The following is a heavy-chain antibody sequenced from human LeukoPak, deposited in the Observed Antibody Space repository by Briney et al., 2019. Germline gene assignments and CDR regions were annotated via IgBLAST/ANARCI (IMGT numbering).Heavy chain of an antibody. CDR3: ARDGYYDSSGPEENHYFDY. CDR2: IIPIFGTA. J-gene: IGHJ4*02. V-gene: IGHV1-69*13. Sequence: ASVKVSCEASGGTFSSYAISWVRQAPGQELEWMGGIIPIFGTANYAQKFQGRVTITADESTSTAYMELSSLRSEDTAVYYCARDGYYDSSGPEENHYFDYWGQGTLVTVSS. D-gene: IGHD3-22*01. CDR1: GGTFSSYA.